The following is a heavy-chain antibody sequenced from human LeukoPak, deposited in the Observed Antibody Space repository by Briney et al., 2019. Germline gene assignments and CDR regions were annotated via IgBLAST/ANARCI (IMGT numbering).Heavy chain of an antibody. CDR3: ARVGSSGWVRDYYYMDV. CDR2: IYYSGST. Sequence: SETRSLTCTVSGGSISSYYWSWIRQPPGKGLEWIGYIYYSGSTNYNPSLKSRVTISVDTSKNQFSLKLSSVTAADTAVYYCARVGSSGWVRDYYYMDVWGKGTTVTISS. J-gene: IGHJ6*03. V-gene: IGHV4-59*01. D-gene: IGHD6-19*01. CDR1: GGSISSYY.